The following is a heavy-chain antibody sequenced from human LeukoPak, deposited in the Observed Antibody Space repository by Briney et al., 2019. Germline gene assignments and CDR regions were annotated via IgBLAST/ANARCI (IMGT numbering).Heavy chain of an antibody. V-gene: IGHV3-21*01. D-gene: IGHD3-10*02. CDR1: GFTFSSYS. CDR2: ISSSSGYI. J-gene: IGHJ3*02. Sequence: GGSLRLSCVGSGFTFSSYSMNWVRQTPGKGLEWVSSISSSSGYIYYADSVKGRFTISRDNAKNSLYLQMNSVRAEDTAVYYCATDGVRGPDGFVIWGQGGNVSVSS. CDR3: ATDGVRGPDGFVI.